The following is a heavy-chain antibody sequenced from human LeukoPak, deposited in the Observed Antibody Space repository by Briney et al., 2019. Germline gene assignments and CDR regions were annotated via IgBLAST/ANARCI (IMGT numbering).Heavy chain of an antibody. J-gene: IGHJ6*03. CDR1: GGSFSGNY. V-gene: IGHV4-34*01. CDR3: ARGPRSNWHYALYYYYMDV. D-gene: IGHD1-7*01. CDR2: INDSGST. Sequence: PSETLSLTCAVYGGSFSGNYWSWIRQPPGKGLEWIGEINDSGSTNYNPSLKSRVTISVDTSKNQFSLKLSSVTAADTAVYYCARGPRSNWHYALYYYYMDVWGKGTTVTVSS.